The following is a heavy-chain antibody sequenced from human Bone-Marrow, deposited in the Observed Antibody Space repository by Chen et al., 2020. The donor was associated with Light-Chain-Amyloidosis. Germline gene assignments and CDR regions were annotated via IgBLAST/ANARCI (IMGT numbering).Heavy chain of an antibody. Sequence: QLQLQESGPGLVKPSETLSLTCTVPGGPISSSSYYWGWIRQPPGKGLEGIGSIYYSGSTYYNPSLKSRVTISVDTSKNQFSLKLSSVTAADTAVYYCARDPYDYVWGSYRPNNNWFDPWGQGTLVTVSS. CDR1: GGPISSSSYY. CDR2: IYYSGST. V-gene: IGHV4-39*07. D-gene: IGHD3-16*02. CDR3: ARDPYDYVWGSYRPNNNWFDP. J-gene: IGHJ5*02.